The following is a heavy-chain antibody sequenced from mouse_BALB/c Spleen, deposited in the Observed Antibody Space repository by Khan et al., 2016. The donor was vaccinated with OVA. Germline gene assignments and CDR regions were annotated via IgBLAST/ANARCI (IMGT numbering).Heavy chain of an antibody. D-gene: IGHD1-1*01. J-gene: IGHJ4*01. CDR3: ARGGSRAMDY. CDR2: IYTYTGEP. CDR1: GYTFTNYG. V-gene: IGHV9-3-1*01. Sequence: QVQLQQPGPELKKPGETVKISCKASGYTFTNYGMNWVKQAPGKGLKWMGWIYTYTGEPTYADDFKGRFAFSLETSASTAYFQINNLKNEDAATYFCARGGSRAMDYWGQGTSVTVSS.